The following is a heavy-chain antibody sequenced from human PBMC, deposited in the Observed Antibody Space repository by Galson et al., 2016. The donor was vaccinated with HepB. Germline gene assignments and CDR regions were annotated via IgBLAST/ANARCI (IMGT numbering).Heavy chain of an antibody. Sequence: SLRLSCATCGFTFSSNWMSWVRQAPGKGLEWVANIKQDGTENYVDSVKGRFTISRDNAKNSLYLQMNSLRAEDTAAYYCARGPDYGDWVDFLDCWGQGTLVTVSS. CDR3: ARGPDYGDWVDFLDC. V-gene: IGHV3-7*04. J-gene: IGHJ4*02. CDR1: GFTFSSNW. D-gene: IGHD4-17*01. CDR2: IKQDGTE.